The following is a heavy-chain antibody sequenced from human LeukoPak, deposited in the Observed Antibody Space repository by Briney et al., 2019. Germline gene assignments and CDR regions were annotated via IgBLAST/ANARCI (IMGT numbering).Heavy chain of an antibody. CDR3: ARGWDSSVYYYARLKTNFGY. CDR2: INHSGST. D-gene: IGHD3-22*01. CDR1: GGSFSGYY. Sequence: PSETLSLTCAVYGGSFSGYYWSWIRQPPGKGLEWIGEINHSGSTNYNPSLKSRVTISVDTSKNQFSLKLSSVTAADTAVYYCARGWDSSVYYYARLKTNFGYWGQGPLVTVSS. V-gene: IGHV4-34*01. J-gene: IGHJ4*02.